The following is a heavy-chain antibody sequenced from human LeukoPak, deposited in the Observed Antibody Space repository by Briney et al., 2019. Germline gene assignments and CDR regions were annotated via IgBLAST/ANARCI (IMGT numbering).Heavy chain of an antibody. J-gene: IGHJ1*01. CDR3: ARGFGSTWLEY. D-gene: IGHD6-13*01. V-gene: IGHV5-51*01. CDR2: IYPGDSDT. CDR1: GYSFTSYW. Sequence: GGSLKISCKGSGYSFTSYWIGWVRQMPGKGLEWMGIIYPGDSDTRYSPSFQGQVTTSADKSLTTAYPQWRSLKASDTAMYYCARGFGSTWLEYWGQGTLVTVSS.